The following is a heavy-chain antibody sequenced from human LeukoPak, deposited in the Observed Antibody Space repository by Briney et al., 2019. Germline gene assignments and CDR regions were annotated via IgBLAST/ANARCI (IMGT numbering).Heavy chain of an antibody. J-gene: IGHJ4*02. CDR3: VRDAS. V-gene: IGHV3-66*01. Sequence: GGSLRPSCAVSGVTVSSNHMSWVRQAPGKGLEWVSAIYSGGGTYYADSVKGRFTLSRDISKSTLYLQMNSLRAEDTAVYYCVRDASWGQGTRVTVSS. CDR2: IYSGGGT. CDR1: GVTVSSNH.